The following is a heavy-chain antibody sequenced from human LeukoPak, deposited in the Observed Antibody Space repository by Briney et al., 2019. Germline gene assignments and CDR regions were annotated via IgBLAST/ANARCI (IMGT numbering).Heavy chain of an antibody. Sequence: KASETLSLTCTVSGGSISSSGYYWGWIRQPPGKGLEWIGSIYYSGSTYYNPSLKSRVTVSVDTSKSHFSLKLGSVTAADTAVYYCARQSSSWYNWFDPWGQGSLVTVSS. V-gene: IGHV4-39*01. D-gene: IGHD6-13*01. J-gene: IGHJ5*02. CDR3: ARQSSSWYNWFDP. CDR1: GGSISSSGYY. CDR2: IYYSGST.